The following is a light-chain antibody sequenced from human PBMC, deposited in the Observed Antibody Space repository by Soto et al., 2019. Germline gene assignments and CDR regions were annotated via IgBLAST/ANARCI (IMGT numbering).Light chain of an antibody. CDR1: ESISSN. CDR2: RTS. J-gene: IGKJ5*01. CDR3: QEHKKWPQIT. Sequence: IVVTRSPAPLPVSPGERATLCCRDSESISSNLAWYQQKPGQAPRLIMFRTSSRATGFPDRFSGSGSGTEFTLPISRLKSEDFPVYYCQEHKKWPQITCGHGKRRAIK. V-gene: IGKV3-15*01.